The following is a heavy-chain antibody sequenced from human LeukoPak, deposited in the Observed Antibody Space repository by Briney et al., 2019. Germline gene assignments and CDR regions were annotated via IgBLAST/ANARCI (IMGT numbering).Heavy chain of an antibody. D-gene: IGHD6-6*01. CDR1: GFTFSSYS. CDR3: ARDLGGPASIAARRPMDV. Sequence: PGGSLRLSCAASGFTFSSYSMNWVRQAPGKGLEWVSSISSSSSYIYYADSVKGRFTISRDNAKNSLYLQMNSLRAEDTAVYYCARDLGGPASIAARRPMDVWGKGTTVTVSS. J-gene: IGHJ6*03. V-gene: IGHV3-21*01. CDR2: ISSSSSYI.